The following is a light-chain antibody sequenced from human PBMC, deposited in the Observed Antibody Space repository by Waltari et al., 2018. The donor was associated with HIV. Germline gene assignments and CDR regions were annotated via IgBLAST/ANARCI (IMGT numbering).Light chain of an antibody. V-gene: IGLV1-40*01. CDR2: GNS. CDR1: SSNIGAGYD. J-gene: IGLJ1*01. CDR3: QSYDSSLSGYV. Sequence: QSVLTQPPSVSGAPGQRVTISCTGNSSNIGAGYDVHWYQQLPGTAPKVFIYGNSNRPSGVTDRCSGSKSGTSASLAITGLQAEDEADYYCQSYDSSLSGYVFGTGTKVTVL.